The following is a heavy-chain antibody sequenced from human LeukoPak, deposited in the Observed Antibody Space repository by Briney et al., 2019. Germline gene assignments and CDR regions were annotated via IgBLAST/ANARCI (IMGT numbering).Heavy chain of an antibody. J-gene: IGHJ5*02. CDR1: GFTFSDYY. CDR3: ARGNIVATNNGPWFDP. V-gene: IGHV3-11*04. Sequence: GGSLRLSCAASGFTFSDYYMSWIRQAPGKGLEWVSYISSSGSTIYYADSVKGRFTISRDNAKNSLYLQMNSLRAEDTAVYYCARGNIVATNNGPWFDPWGQGTLVTVSS. D-gene: IGHD5-12*01. CDR2: ISSSGSTI.